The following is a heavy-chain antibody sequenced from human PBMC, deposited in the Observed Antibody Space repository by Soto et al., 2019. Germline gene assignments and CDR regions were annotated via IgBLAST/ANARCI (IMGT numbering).Heavy chain of an antibody. CDR1: GFTFSSYG. D-gene: IGHD3-3*01. CDR3: ANLFLESMDV. Sequence: QVQLVESGGGVVQPGRSLRLSCAASGFTFSSYGMHWVRQAPGKGLEWVAVISYDGSNKYYADSVKGRFTISRDNSKSALYLQMNSLRAEDTAVYYCANLFLESMDVWGQGTTVTVSS. V-gene: IGHV3-30*18. CDR2: ISYDGSNK. J-gene: IGHJ6*02.